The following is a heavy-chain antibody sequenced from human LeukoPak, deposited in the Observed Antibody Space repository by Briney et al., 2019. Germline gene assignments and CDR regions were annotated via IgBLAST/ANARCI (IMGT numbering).Heavy chain of an antibody. V-gene: IGHV3-53*01. Sequence: GGSLRLSCAASEFSVGSNYMTWVRQAPGKGLEWVSLIYSGGSTYYADSVKGRLTISRDNSKNTLYLQMNSLRAEDTAVYYCARWFMWYSSGWYDYYFDYWGQGTLVTVSS. CDR3: ARWFMWYSSGWYDYYFDY. J-gene: IGHJ4*02. CDR2: IYSGGST. D-gene: IGHD6-19*01. CDR1: EFSVGSNY.